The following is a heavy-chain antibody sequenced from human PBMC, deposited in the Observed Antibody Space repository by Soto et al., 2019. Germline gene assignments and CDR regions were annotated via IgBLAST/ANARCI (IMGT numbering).Heavy chain of an antibody. CDR2: ISYDGSNK. V-gene: IGHV3-30*18. J-gene: IGHJ4*02. D-gene: IGHD2-15*01. CDR3: AKSDATLYYFDY. CDR1: GFTFSSYG. Sequence: QVQLVESGGGVVQPGRSLRLSCAASGFTFSSYGMHWVRQAPGKGLEWVAVISYDGSNKYYADSVKGRFTISRDNSKNTLYLQMNSLRAEDTAVYYCAKSDATLYYFDYWGQGTLVTVSP.